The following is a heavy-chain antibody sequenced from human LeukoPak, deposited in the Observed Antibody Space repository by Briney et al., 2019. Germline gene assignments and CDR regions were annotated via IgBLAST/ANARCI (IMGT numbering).Heavy chain of an antibody. V-gene: IGHV7-4-1*02. J-gene: IGHJ4*02. Sequence: GASVTVSCTTSGYTFTSYGIGWVRQAPGQGLEWMGWINTNTGNPTYAQGFTGRFVFSLDTSVSTAYLHISSLEAEDTAIYYCATDLKKGDSGCFDYWGQGTLVTVSS. CDR3: ATDLKKGDSGCFDY. CDR2: INTNTGNP. CDR1: GYTFTSYG. D-gene: IGHD6-19*01.